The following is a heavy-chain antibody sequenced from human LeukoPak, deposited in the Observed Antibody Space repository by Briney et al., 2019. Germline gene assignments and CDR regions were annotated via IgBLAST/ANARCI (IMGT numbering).Heavy chain of an antibody. V-gene: IGHV4-4*07. CDR1: GGSVSSYY. CDR3: ARDGLRRYYYYGMDV. D-gene: IGHD5-12*01. J-gene: IGHJ6*02. Sequence: SETLSLTCTVSGGSVSSYYWSWIRQPAGKGLEWIGRIYTSGSTNYNPSLKSRVTMSVDTSKNQFSLKLSSVTAADTAVYYCARDGLRRYYYYGMDVWGQGTTVTVSS. CDR2: IYTSGST.